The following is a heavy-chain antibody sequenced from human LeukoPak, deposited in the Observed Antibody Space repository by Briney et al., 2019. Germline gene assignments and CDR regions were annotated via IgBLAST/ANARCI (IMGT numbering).Heavy chain of an antibody. CDR3: ARDYYDSSGFYYYYYYMDV. CDR1: GGTFSSYA. Sequence: GASVKVSCKASGGTFSSYAISWVRQAPGQGLEWMGGIISIFGTANYAQKFQGRVTITADKSTSTAYMELSSLRSEDTAVYYCARDYYDSSGFYYYYYYMDVWGKGTTVTVSS. J-gene: IGHJ6*03. D-gene: IGHD3-22*01. V-gene: IGHV1-69*06. CDR2: IISIFGTA.